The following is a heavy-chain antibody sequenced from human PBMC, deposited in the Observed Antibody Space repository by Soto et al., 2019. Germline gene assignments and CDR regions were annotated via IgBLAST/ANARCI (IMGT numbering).Heavy chain of an antibody. D-gene: IGHD2-2*01. J-gene: IGHJ4*02. CDR1: GGTFSSYT. Sequence: QVQLVQSGAEVKKPGSSVKVSCKASGGTFSSYTISWVRQAPGHGLEWMGRIIPTLGIANYAQKFQGRVTITADKSTSTAYMELSSLRSEDTAVYYCARTQGLAVPAAGSGFDYWGQGTLVTVSS. CDR2: IIPTLGIA. CDR3: ARTQGLAVPAAGSGFDY. V-gene: IGHV1-69*02.